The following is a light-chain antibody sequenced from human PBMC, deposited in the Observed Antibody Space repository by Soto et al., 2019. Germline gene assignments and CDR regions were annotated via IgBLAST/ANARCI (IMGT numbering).Light chain of an antibody. V-gene: IGKV3-15*01. CDR1: QSVSSN. CDR3: QQYNNWPPIT. CDR2: GAS. Sequence: EIVMTQSTDTLSLSPLERTTICCSYSQSVSSNLAWYQQKPGQAPRLLIYGASTRATGIPARFSGSGSGTEFTLTISSLQSEDFAVYYCQQYNNWPPITFGQGTRLEIK. J-gene: IGKJ5*01.